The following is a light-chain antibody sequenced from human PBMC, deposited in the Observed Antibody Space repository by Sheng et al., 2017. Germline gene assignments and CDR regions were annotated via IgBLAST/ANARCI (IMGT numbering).Light chain of an antibody. V-gene: IGLV7-46*01. CDR2: IQT. Sequence: QAVVTQESSLTASPGGTVTLTCGSSTGPVTRGHYPYCSSRGLPSPHDSXFLIQTTNPPGPLPGSQAPSLGAKAALTLSGVQPEDEAEYYCLLYYSGPGVFGGGTKLTVL. J-gene: IGLJ2*01. CDR1: TGPVTRGHY. CDR3: LLYYSGPGV.